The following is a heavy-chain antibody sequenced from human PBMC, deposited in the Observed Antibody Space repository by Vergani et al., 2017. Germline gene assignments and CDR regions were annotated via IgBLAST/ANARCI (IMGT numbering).Heavy chain of an antibody. Sequence: EVQLVESGGGLVQPGRSLRLSSTASGFTFGDYAMSWVRQAPGKGLEWVGFIRSKAYGGTTEYAASVKGRFTISRDDSKSIAYLQMNSLKTEDTAVYYCTRDCSGGSCYYYYYGMDVWGQGTTVTVSS. V-gene: IGHV3-49*04. J-gene: IGHJ6*02. CDR1: GFTFGDYA. CDR3: TRDCSGGSCYYYYYGMDV. D-gene: IGHD2-15*01. CDR2: IRSKAYGGTT.